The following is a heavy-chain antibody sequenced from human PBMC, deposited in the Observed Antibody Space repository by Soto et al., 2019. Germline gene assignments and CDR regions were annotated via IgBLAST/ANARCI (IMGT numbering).Heavy chain of an antibody. Sequence: EVQLLESGGGLVQPGGSLRLSCAASGFTFSSYAMSWVRQAPGKGLEWVSAISGSGGSTYYADSVKGRFTISRDNSKNTLYLQMNSLRAEDTAVYYCGKTGGIYDTKGWFDPWGQGTLVTVSS. CDR2: ISGSGGST. CDR1: GFTFSSYA. J-gene: IGHJ5*02. V-gene: IGHV3-23*01. CDR3: GKTGGIYDTKGWFDP. D-gene: IGHD3-9*01.